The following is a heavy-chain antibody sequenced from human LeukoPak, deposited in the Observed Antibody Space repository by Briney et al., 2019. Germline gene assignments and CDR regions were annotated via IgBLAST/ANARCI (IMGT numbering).Heavy chain of an antibody. J-gene: IGHJ4*02. D-gene: IGHD3-22*01. CDR3: ARGAYYYDSSGYSY. Sequence: PGGSLRLSCAASGFTFSRYSMNWVRQAPGKGLEWVSSISSSSSYIYYADSVKGRFTISRDNAKNSLYLQMNSLRAEDTAVYYCARGAYYYDSSGYSYWGQGTLVTVSS. CDR1: GFTFSRYS. V-gene: IGHV3-21*01. CDR2: ISSSSSYI.